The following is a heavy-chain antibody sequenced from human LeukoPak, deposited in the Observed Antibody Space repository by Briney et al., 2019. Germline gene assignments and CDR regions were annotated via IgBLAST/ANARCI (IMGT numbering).Heavy chain of an antibody. J-gene: IGHJ4*02. D-gene: IGHD3-3*02. Sequence: GGSLRLSCAASGFTFSSYAMHWVRQAPGKGLEWVAVISYDGSNKYYADSVKGRFTISRDNSKNTLYLQMNSLRAEDTAVYYCAREEHFPGKHLDYWGQGTLVTVSS. CDR2: ISYDGSNK. CDR3: AREEHFPGKHLDY. V-gene: IGHV3-30-3*01. CDR1: GFTFSSYA.